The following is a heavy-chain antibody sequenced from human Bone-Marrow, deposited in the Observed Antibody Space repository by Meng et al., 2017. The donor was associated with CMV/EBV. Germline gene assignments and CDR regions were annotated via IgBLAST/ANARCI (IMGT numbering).Heavy chain of an antibody. V-gene: IGHV3-11*04. CDR3: ARTILRFWSGYYIICGFDP. Sequence: GGSLRLSCAASGFTFSDYYMSWIRQAPGKGLEWLSYISSSGSTIYYADSVKGRFTISRDNRKSSLYLQMNSLGVEDTAVYYCARTILRFWSGYYIICGFDPWGQGTLVTVSS. D-gene: IGHD3-3*01. CDR1: GFTFSDYY. J-gene: IGHJ5*02. CDR2: ISSSGSTI.